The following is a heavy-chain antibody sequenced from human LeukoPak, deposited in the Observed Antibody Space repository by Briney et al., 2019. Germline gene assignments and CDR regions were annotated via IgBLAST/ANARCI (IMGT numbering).Heavy chain of an antibody. CDR3: ARDDKWTTQTFDY. Sequence: SETLSLTCAVYGGSFSGYYWSWIRQPPGKGLEWIGEINHSGSTNYNPSLKSRVTISVDTSKNQFSLKLSSVTAADTAVYYRARDDKWTTQTFDYWGQGTLVTVSS. D-gene: IGHD3-9*01. J-gene: IGHJ4*02. V-gene: IGHV4-34*01. CDR1: GGSFSGYY. CDR2: INHSGST.